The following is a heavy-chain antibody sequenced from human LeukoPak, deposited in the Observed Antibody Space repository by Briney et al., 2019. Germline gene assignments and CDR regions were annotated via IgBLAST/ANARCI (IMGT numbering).Heavy chain of an antibody. CDR1: GFTFSSYW. CDR2: IKQDGSEK. Sequence: GSLRLSCAASGFTFSSYWMSLVRQAPGKGLEWVANIKQDGSEKYYVDSVKGRFTISRDNAKNSLYLQMNSLRAEDTAVYYCARGHHIVVVTAPNYFDYWGQGTLVTVSS. D-gene: IGHD2-21*02. CDR3: ARGHHIVVVTAPNYFDY. V-gene: IGHV3-7*02. J-gene: IGHJ4*02.